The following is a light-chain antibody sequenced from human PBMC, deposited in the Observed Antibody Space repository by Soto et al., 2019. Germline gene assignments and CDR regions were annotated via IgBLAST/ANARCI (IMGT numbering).Light chain of an antibody. J-gene: IGKJ2*01. Sequence: DIQMSQSPSSLSASVGDSVTITCRASETIIDYLNWYQQQPGEAPKLLIFSAWSLHSGVPSRFRGSGSGTHFTLTISSLQPEDFATYFCQQSFSAPRTFVQGTKLQAK. CDR2: SAW. CDR1: ETIIDY. V-gene: IGKV1-39*01. CDR3: QQSFSAPRT.